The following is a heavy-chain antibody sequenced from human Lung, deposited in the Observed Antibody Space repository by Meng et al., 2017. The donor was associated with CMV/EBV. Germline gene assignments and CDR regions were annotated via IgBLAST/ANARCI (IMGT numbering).Heavy chain of an antibody. CDR1: GFTFGDYA. CDR2: IRSKAYGGTT. J-gene: IGHJ5*02. CDR3: TRYSSGWPLADP. D-gene: IGHD6-19*01. Sequence: SCTASGFTFGDYAMSWVRQAPGKGLEWVGFIRSKAYGGTTEYAASVKGRFTIPRDDSKSIAYLQMNSLKTEDTAVYYCTRYSSGWPLADPWAQGAXVTVSS. V-gene: IGHV3-49*04.